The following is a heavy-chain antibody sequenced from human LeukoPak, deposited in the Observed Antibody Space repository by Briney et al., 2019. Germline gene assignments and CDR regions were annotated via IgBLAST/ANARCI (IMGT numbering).Heavy chain of an antibody. J-gene: IGHJ4*02. Sequence: PSETLSLTCSVSGGSISGRRYYWGWIRQPPGRGLEWIGSIHYDGATYYNPSLKSRVTMSVDTSKNQVSLKLRSGTAADTAVYYCARFRNYYYDSSGYGKGFDYWGQGTLVTVSS. D-gene: IGHD3-22*01. CDR1: GGSISGRRYY. CDR3: ARFRNYYYDSSGYGKGFDY. V-gene: IGHV4-39*01. CDR2: IHYDGAT.